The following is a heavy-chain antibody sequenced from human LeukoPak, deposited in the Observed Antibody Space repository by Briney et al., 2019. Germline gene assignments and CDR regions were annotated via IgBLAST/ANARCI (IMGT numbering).Heavy chain of an antibody. CDR2: KNPNSGNS. V-gene: IGHV1-8*01. CDR1: GYTLTNYD. J-gene: IGHJ4*02. Sequence: GASVKVSCKASGYTLTNYDINWVRQATGQGLEWMGYKNPNSGNSAYAQKFQGRVTITTDASITTAYMELSGLRSEDTALYYCAREGLDYWGQGILVTVSS. CDR3: AREGLDY.